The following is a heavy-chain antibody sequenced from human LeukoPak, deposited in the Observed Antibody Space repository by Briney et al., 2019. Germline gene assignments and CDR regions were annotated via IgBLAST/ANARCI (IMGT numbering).Heavy chain of an antibody. D-gene: IGHD6-13*01. CDR2: ISYDGSRK. Sequence: GGSLRLSCAASGFTFSSYGVHWVRQAPGKGLDWVAVISYDGSRKYYADSVKGRFTISRDNSKNTLYLQMSSLRAEDTAVFYCVKGGTYSLSPLDSWGQGTLVTVSS. CDR1: GFTFSSYG. V-gene: IGHV3-30*18. CDR3: VKGGTYSLSPLDS. J-gene: IGHJ4*02.